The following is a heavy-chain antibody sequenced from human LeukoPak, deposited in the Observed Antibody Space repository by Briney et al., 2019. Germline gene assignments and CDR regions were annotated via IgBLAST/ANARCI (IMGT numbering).Heavy chain of an antibody. V-gene: IGHV4-39*07. CDR3: ARGWTTVTP. D-gene: IGHD4-17*01. CDR2: IYYNGST. Sequence: PSETLSHTCTVSGGSISSSSYYWGWIRQPPGKGLEWIGSIYYNGSTYYNPSLKSRVTISVDTSKNQFSLKLSSVTAADTAVYYCARGWTTVTPWGQGTLVTVSS. J-gene: IGHJ5*02. CDR1: GGSISSSSYY.